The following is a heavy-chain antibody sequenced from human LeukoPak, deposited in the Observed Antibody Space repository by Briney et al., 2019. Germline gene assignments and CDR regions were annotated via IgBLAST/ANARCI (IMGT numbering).Heavy chain of an antibody. Sequence: GSLRLSCAASGFTFSNYAMSWVRQAPGKGLEWVSAIGGSGGTTYYADSVKGRFTISRDNSKNTLYLQMNSLRAEDTAVYYCARDFVYGGNSDEDYYYGMDVWGQGTTVTVSS. CDR1: GFTFSNYA. CDR3: ARDFVYGGNSDEDYYYGMDV. CDR2: IGGSGGTT. V-gene: IGHV3-23*01. J-gene: IGHJ6*02. D-gene: IGHD4-23*01.